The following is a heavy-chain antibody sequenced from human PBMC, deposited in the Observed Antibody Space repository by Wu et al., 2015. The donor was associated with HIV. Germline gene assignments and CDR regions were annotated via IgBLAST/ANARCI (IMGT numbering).Heavy chain of an antibody. Sequence: QVQLVQSGAEVKKPGSSVKVSCKASGGTFSSYAISWVRQAPGQGLEWMGGIIPIFGTANYAQKFQGRVTITADESTSTAYMELSSLRSEDTAVYYCARGGSSSGLYYYYYMDVWGKGTTGHRLL. CDR1: GGTFSSYA. D-gene: IGHD6-6*01. CDR3: ARGGSSSGLYYYYYMDV. J-gene: IGHJ6*03. CDR2: IIPIFGTA. V-gene: IGHV1-69*12.